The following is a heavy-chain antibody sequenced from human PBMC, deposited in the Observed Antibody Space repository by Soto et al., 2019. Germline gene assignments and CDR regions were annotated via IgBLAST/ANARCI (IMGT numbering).Heavy chain of an antibody. CDR2: IYYSGST. J-gene: IGHJ6*02. CDR1: GGSISSGDYY. V-gene: IGHV4-30-4*01. D-gene: IGHD3-22*01. Sequence: SETLSLTCTVSGGSISSGDYYWSWIRQPPGKGLEWIGYIYYSGSTYYNPSLKSRVTISVDTSKNQFSLKLSSVTAADTAVYYCARGYYDKRYGMDVWGQGTKVTVYS. CDR3: ARGYYDKRYGMDV.